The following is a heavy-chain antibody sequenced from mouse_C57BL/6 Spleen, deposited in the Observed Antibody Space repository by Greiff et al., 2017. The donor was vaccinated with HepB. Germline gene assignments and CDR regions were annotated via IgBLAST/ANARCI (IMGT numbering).Heavy chain of an antibody. V-gene: IGHV1-15*01. CDR3: TRWGTTVPHWYFDV. Sequence: QVQLKQSGAELVRPGASVTLSCKASGYTFTDYEMHWVKQTPVHGLEWIGAIDPETGGTAYNQKFKGKAILTADKSSSTAYMELRSLTSEDSAVYYCTRWGTTVPHWYFDVWGTGTTVTVSS. J-gene: IGHJ1*03. D-gene: IGHD1-1*01. CDR1: GYTFTDYE. CDR2: IDPETGGT.